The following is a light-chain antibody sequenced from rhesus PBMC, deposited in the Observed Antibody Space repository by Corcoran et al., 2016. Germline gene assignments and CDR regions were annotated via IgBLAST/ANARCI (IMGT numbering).Light chain of an antibody. CDR2: YAS. CDR1: KGISLW. J-gene: IGKJ4*01. V-gene: IGKV1-19*01. Sequence: DIQMTQSPSSLSASVGDKVTITCHASKGISLWLAWFQQKPGKAPKHLIYYASSLQSGAPSRVSGRGAGTDYTLTISSLQPEDFATYYGQQYDELPLTFGGGTKVEIK. CDR3: QQYDELPLT.